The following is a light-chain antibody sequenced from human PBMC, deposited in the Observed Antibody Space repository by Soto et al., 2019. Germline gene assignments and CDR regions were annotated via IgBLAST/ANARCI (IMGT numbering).Light chain of an antibody. CDR3: QQYNNWPPLT. J-gene: IGKJ4*01. CDR1: QSVSSN. CDR2: GAS. Sequence: EIVMTQSPATLSVSAGERVTLSCRASQSVSSNLAWYQQKPGQAPRLLIYGASTMSTGIPARFSGSGFGTDFTLTISSLQSEDFAVYYCQQYNNWPPLTVGGGTKVEIK. V-gene: IGKV3-15*01.